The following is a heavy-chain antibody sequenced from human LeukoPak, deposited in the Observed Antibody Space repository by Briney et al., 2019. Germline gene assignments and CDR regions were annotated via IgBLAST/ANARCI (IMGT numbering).Heavy chain of an antibody. D-gene: IGHD4-11*01. CDR1: GFTFSSYA. CDR3: AREGSTTVTTVELGY. CDR2: ISYDGSNK. Sequence: PGGSLRLSCAASGFTFSSYAMHWVRQAPGKGLEWVAVISYDGSNKYYADSVKGRFTISRDNSKSTLYLQMNSLRAEDTAVYYCAREGSTTVTTVELGYWGQGTLVTVSS. V-gene: IGHV3-30*01. J-gene: IGHJ4*02.